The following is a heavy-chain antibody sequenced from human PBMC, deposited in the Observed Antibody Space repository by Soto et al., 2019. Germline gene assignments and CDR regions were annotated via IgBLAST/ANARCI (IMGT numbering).Heavy chain of an antibody. D-gene: IGHD3-3*01. Sequence: VKVSCKASGGTFSSYAISWVRQAPGQGLEWMGGIIPIFGTANYAQKFQGRVTITADESTSTAYMELSSLRSEDTAVYYCARGRDFWSGSYNWFDPWGQGTLVTVSS. CDR1: GGTFSSYA. V-gene: IGHV1-69*13. CDR2: IIPIFGTA. CDR3: ARGRDFWSGSYNWFDP. J-gene: IGHJ5*02.